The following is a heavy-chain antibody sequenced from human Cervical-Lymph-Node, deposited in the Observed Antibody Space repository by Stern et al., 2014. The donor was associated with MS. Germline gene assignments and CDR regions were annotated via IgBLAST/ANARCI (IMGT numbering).Heavy chain of an antibody. CDR2: IFPVFGTP. V-gene: IGHV1-69*12. CDR3: ALSSETSDRWYSLGYDL. D-gene: IGHD6-13*01. CDR1: VGTFSKFP. Sequence: QDQLVQSGAEVTKPGSSVKVSCKASVGTFSKFPSSWVRQAPGQGLEWMGGIFPVFGTPTYAQEFRGRVTITADVSTSTVYMELSSLRSDDTAVYYCALSSETSDRWYSLGYDLWGQGTLVTVSS. J-gene: IGHJ5*02.